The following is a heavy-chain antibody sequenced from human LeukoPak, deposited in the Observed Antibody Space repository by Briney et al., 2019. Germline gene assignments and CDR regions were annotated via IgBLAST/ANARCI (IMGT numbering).Heavy chain of an antibody. V-gene: IGHV3-11*01. CDR1: GFTFSDYY. Sequence: GGSLRLSCAASGFTFSDYYMSWIRQAPGKGLEWVSYISSSGSTIYYADSVKGRFTISRDNAKNSLYLQMNSLRAEDTAVYYCARDGYYYDSSGYSNWFDPWGQGTLVTVSS. J-gene: IGHJ5*02. CDR2: ISSSGSTI. CDR3: ARDGYYYDSSGYSNWFDP. D-gene: IGHD3-22*01.